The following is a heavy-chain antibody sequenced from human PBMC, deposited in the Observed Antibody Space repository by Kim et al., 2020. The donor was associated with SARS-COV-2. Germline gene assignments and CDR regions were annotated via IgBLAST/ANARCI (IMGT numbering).Heavy chain of an antibody. D-gene: IGHD3-22*01. CDR2: IIPILGIA. Sequence: SVKVSCKASGGTFSSYAISWVRQAPGQWLEWMGRIIPILGIANYAQKFQGRVTITADKSTSTAYMELSSLRSEDTAVYYCARDSSGYYYVYGMDVWGQGTTVTVSS. V-gene: IGHV1-69*04. CDR3: ARDSSGYYYVYGMDV. J-gene: IGHJ6*02. CDR1: GGTFSSYA.